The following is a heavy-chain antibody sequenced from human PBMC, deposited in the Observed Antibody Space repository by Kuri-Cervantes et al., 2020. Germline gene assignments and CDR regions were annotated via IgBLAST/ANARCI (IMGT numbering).Heavy chain of an antibody. D-gene: IGHD5-12*01. Sequence: GGSLRLSCAAFGFTFSSYWMHWVRQAPGKGLVWVSRINSDGSSTSYADSVKGRFTISRDNSKNTLYLQMNSLRAEDTAVYYCARGRRYSGYEDYFDYWGQGTLVTVSS. J-gene: IGHJ4*02. CDR2: INSDGSST. CDR3: ARGRRYSGYEDYFDY. V-gene: IGHV3-74*01. CDR1: GFTFSSYW.